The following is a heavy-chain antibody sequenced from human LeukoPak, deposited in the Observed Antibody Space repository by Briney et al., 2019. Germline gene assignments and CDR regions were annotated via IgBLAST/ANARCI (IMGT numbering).Heavy chain of an antibody. V-gene: IGHV3-53*01. CDR1: GLTGSHNY. CDR2: IHTSGDT. J-gene: IGHJ5*02. D-gene: IGHD4-17*01. CDR3: IVFGDSNH. Sequence: GGSLRLSCAASGLTGSHNYVSWVRQAPGKGLGWVSAIHTSGDTCYADSVKGRFTISRDTSKNTLYLQINSLRVEDTAVYYCIVFGDSNHWGQGTLVTVSS.